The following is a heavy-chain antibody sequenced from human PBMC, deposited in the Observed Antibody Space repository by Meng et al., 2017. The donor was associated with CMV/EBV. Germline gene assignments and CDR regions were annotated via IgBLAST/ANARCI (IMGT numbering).Heavy chain of an antibody. Sequence: GESLKISCAASGFTFSDYYMSWIRQAPGKGLEWVSYISSSGSTIYYADSVKGRFTISRDNAKNSLYLQMNSLRAEDTAVYYCARARSQLDSSGYDDWGQGTLVTVSS. CDR1: GFTFSDYY. J-gene: IGHJ4*02. D-gene: IGHD3-22*01. CDR3: ARARSQLDSSGYDD. CDR2: ISSSGSTI. V-gene: IGHV3-11*01.